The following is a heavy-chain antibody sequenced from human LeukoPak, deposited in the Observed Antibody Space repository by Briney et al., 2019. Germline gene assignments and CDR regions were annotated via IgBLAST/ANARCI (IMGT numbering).Heavy chain of an antibody. V-gene: IGHV3-7*01. J-gene: IGHJ6*02. CDR3: ARESGYCSGGSCCTIPMDV. D-gene: IGHD2-15*01. Sequence: GGSLRLSCAASGFTFSSYWMSWVRQAPGKGLEWVANIKQDGSEKYYVDSVKGRFTISRDNAKNSLYLQMNSLRAEDTAVYYCARESGYCSGGSCCTIPMDVWGQGTTVTVSS. CDR1: GFTFSSYW. CDR2: IKQDGSEK.